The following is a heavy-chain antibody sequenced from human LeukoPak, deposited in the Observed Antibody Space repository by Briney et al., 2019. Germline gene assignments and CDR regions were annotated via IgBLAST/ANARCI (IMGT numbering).Heavy chain of an antibody. CDR1: GFTFSSYA. D-gene: IGHD5-24*01. CDR2: VSNSGGGT. CDR3: ATERWLQLTD. Sequence: GGSLRLSCAASGFTFSSYAMSWVRQAPGEGLEWVSVVSNSGGGTYYADSVKGRFTISRDNSKNTLYLQMNSLRAEDTAVYYCATERWLQLTDWGQGTLVTVSS. V-gene: IGHV3-23*01. J-gene: IGHJ4*02.